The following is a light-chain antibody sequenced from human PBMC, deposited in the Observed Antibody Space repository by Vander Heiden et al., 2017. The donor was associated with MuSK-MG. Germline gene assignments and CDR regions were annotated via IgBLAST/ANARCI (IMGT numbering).Light chain of an antibody. J-gene: IGKJ4*01. Sequence: EIVLTQSPVTLSLSPGERATLSCRASESLSSSYLAWFQQKPGRAPRLLIFAASRRATGIPDRFSGSGYGTDFTLTITRREPEDFAVYYCHQYCSSHPHTFGGGTKVEIK. CDR3: HQYCSSHPHT. CDR1: ESLSSSY. V-gene: IGKV3-20*01. CDR2: AAS.